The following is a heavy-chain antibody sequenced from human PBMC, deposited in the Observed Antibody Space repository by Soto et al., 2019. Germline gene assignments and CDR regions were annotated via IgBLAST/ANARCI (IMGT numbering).Heavy chain of an antibody. CDR2: MXQDGNXK. D-gene: IGHD1-26*01. Sequence: PGXSXRLSCAASGFTFRDFWMTWVRQAPGKGLEWVANMXQDGNXKNYVDYVKGXXSISRDNXXNSLYLQINSLRAEDTAVYYCARQHSGSYYFDYWGQGTPVTVSS. V-gene: IGHV3-7*05. CDR3: ARQHSGSYYFDY. J-gene: IGHJ4*02. CDR1: GFTFRDFW.